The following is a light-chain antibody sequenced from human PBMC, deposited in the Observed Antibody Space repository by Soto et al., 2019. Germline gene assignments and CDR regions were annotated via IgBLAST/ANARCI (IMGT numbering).Light chain of an antibody. Sequence: EVVLRQSPGTLSLSPGERATLSCRASQSVSSSYLAWYQQKPGQAPRLLIYGASTRATGIPARFSGSGSGTEFTLTISSLQSEDFAVYYCQQCGSSPTWTFGQGTKVDIK. J-gene: IGKJ1*01. CDR2: GAS. CDR3: QQCGSSPTWT. V-gene: IGKV3-20*01. CDR1: QSVSSSY.